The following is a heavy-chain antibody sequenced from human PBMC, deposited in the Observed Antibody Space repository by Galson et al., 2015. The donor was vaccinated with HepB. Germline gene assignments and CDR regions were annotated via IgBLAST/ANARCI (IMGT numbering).Heavy chain of an antibody. Sequence: SVKVSCKASGYTFTNNYIHWLRQAPGQGPGWMGMISPTDGSTNYEQNFQGRVTMTRDTSTSTVYMELSSLRSVTAADTAVHYCATVKVTGGSYGMGYWGQGTLVTVSS. CDR2: ISPTDGST. CDR1: GYTFTNNY. J-gene: IGHJ4*02. V-gene: IGHV1-46*01. D-gene: IGHD1-26*01. CDR3: ATVKVTGGSYGMGY.